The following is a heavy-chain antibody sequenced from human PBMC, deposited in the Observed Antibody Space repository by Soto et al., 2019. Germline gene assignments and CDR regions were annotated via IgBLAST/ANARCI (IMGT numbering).Heavy chain of an antibody. CDR3: ARSYSSSWYFDY. V-gene: IGHV4-59*01. D-gene: IGHD6-13*01. CDR2: IYYSGST. J-gene: IGHJ4*02. Sequence: SETLSLTCTFSGGSISSYDWSWIRQPPGKGLEWIGYIYYSGSTNYNPSLKSRVTISVDTSKNQFSLKLSSVTAADTAVYYCARSYSSSWYFDYWGQGTLVTVSS. CDR1: GGSISSYD.